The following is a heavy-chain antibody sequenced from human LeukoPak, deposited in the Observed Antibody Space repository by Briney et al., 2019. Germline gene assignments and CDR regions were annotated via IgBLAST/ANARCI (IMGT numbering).Heavy chain of an antibody. Sequence: GGSLRLSCAASGFTFSSYSMMWVRQAPGKGLEWVSYISSSSTTIHYADSVKGRFTISRDNAKNSLYLQMNSLRAEDTALYYCASSRYDSSGYYGIIGYWGQGTLVTVSS. D-gene: IGHD3-22*01. CDR3: ASSRYDSSGYYGIIGY. V-gene: IGHV3-48*04. CDR2: ISSSSTTI. J-gene: IGHJ4*02. CDR1: GFTFSSYS.